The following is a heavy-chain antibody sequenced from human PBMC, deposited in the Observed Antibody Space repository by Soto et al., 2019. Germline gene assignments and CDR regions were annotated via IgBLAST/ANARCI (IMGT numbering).Heavy chain of an antibody. J-gene: IGHJ5*02. CDR3: ARDWKGRYYDSSGYFWFDP. V-gene: IGHV4-4*07. CDR1: GGSISSYY. CDR2: IYTSGST. Sequence: SSETLSLTCTVSGGSISSYYWSWIRQPAGKGLEWIGRIYTSGSTNYNPSLKSRVTMSVDTSKNQFSLKLSSVTAADTAVYYCARDWKGRYYDSSGYFWFDPWGQGTLVTVSS. D-gene: IGHD3-22*01.